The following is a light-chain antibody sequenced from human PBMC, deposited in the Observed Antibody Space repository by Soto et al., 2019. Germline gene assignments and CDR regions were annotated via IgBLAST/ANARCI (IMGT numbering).Light chain of an antibody. Sequence: EIMLTQSPGTLSLSPGERATLSCRASQSVSSNYLAWYQQKPGQAPRLLISGASSRATGIPDRFSGSGSGTDFTLTISRLEPEDFALYYCHQYGSSPPYTFGQGTKLEIK. J-gene: IGKJ2*01. CDR3: HQYGSSPPYT. CDR1: QSVSSNY. V-gene: IGKV3-20*01. CDR2: GAS.